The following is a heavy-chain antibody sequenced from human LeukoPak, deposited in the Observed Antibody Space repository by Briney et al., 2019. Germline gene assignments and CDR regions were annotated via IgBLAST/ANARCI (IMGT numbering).Heavy chain of an antibody. CDR1: GFTSNKYS. D-gene: IGHD3-3*01. V-gene: IGHV3-21*01. CDR2: IRSSSSYI. CDR3: ARIDNPYDPTSPY. Sequence: GGSLRLSCAASGFTSNKYSMRWVRQAPGMGLGWVSSIRSSSSYIFYADSVKGRFTVSRDDAKNSLYLPMNSLRAEDTAVYYCARIDNPYDPTSPYWGQGTLVTVSS. J-gene: IGHJ4*02.